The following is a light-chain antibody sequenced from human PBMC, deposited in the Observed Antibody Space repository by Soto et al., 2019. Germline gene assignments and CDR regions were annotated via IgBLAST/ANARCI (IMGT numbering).Light chain of an antibody. CDR1: QSVSSN. J-gene: IGKJ1*01. Sequence: EIVMTQSPATLSVSPGERATLSCRASQSVSSNLAWYQQKPGQAPRLLIYGASTRATCIPARFSGSGSGTEFTLTISSLQSEDFAVYYCQQYNNWPLWTFGQGXXX. CDR3: QQYNNWPLWT. V-gene: IGKV3-15*01. CDR2: GAS.